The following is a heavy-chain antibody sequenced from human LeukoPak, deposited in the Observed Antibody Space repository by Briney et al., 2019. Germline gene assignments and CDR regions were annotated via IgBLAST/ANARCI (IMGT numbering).Heavy chain of an antibody. CDR1: GYTFTGHY. D-gene: IGHD2-2*01. V-gene: IGHV1-2*02. Sequence: ASVNVSCKASGYTFTGHYLHWVRQAPGQGLAWMGWLNPNNGGTKYAQKFQGRVTMTRDTSITTAYMELSSLRSDDTAVYYCARYCPSSCNAGDTFDIWGQGTVVTVSS. J-gene: IGHJ3*02. CDR3: ARYCPSSCNAGDTFDI. CDR2: LNPNNGGT.